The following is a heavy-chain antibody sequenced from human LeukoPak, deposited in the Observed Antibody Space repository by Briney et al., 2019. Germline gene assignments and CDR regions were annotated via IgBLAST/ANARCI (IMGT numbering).Heavy chain of an antibody. CDR1: GFTFSSYA. D-gene: IGHD3-10*01. V-gene: IGHV3-30-3*01. Sequence: PGGSLRLSCAASGFTFSSYAMHWVRQAPGKGLEWVAVISYDGSNKYYADSVKGRFTISRDNSKNTLYLQMNSLRAEDTAVYYCARAHRLPRHVSGAKSEYFQHWGQGTLVTVSS. J-gene: IGHJ1*01. CDR2: ISYDGSNK. CDR3: ARAHRLPRHVSGAKSEYFQH.